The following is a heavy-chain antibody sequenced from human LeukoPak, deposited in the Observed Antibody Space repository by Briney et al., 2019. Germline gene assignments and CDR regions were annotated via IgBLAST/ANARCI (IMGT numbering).Heavy chain of an antibody. CDR3: ARDMGHLRFLEWLLTNTTGGFDY. CDR2: ISYDGSNK. V-gene: IGHV3-30-3*01. CDR1: GFTFSSYA. D-gene: IGHD3-3*01. J-gene: IGHJ4*02. Sequence: PGRSLRLSCAASGFTFSSYAMHWVRQAPGKGLEWVAVISYDGSNKYYADSVKGRFTISRDNSKNTLYLQMNSLRAEATAVYYCARDMGHLRFLEWLLTNTTGGFDYWGQGTLVTVSS.